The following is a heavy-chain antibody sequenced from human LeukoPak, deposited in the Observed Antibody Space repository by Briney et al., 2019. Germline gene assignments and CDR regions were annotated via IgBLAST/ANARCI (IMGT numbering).Heavy chain of an antibody. CDR1: GFSFGDYA. Sequence: GGSLRLSCAGSGFSFGDYAISWVRQAPGKGLEWVGFIRVNTYGGTAEYAASVKGRFSISRDDSKGIAYLQMNSLKTEDTAVYYCASWSGEDYWGQGTLVTVSS. CDR2: IRVNTYGGTA. D-gene: IGHD3-3*01. J-gene: IGHJ4*02. CDR3: ASWSGEDY. V-gene: IGHV3-49*04.